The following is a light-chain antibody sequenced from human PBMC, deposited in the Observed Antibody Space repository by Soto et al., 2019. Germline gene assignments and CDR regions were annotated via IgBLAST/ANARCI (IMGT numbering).Light chain of an antibody. V-gene: IGLV1-44*01. Sequence: QSVLTQPPSASGTPGQRVTISCSGSSSNIGSNTVNRYQQLPGTAPKLLIYSNNKRPSAVPDRFSGSKSGTSASLAISGLQSEDEADYYCAAWDGSLNGYVFGTGTKVTVL. CDR3: AAWDGSLNGYV. CDR2: SNN. J-gene: IGLJ1*01. CDR1: SSNIGSNT.